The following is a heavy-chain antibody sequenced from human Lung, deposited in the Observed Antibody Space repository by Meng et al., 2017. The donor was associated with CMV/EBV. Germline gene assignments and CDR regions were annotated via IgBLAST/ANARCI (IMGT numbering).Heavy chain of an antibody. Sequence: KASGYTFTSDGISWVRQAPGQGLEWMGWISAYHGNTNYAQKLQGRVTMTTDTSTSTAYMELRSLRSDDTAVYYCARDGASHPYYFDYWGQGTLVTVSS. V-gene: IGHV1-18*01. CDR3: ARDGASHPYYFDY. CDR2: ISAYHGNT. J-gene: IGHJ4*02. D-gene: IGHD4-17*01. CDR1: GYTFTSDG.